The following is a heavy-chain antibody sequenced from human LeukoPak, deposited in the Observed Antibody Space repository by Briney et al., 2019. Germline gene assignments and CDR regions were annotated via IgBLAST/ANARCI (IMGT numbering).Heavy chain of an antibody. CDR1: GFTFSSYA. CDR3: ARELSPVVKYYFEY. CDR2: INSNGRST. D-gene: IGHD3-22*01. Sequence: GGPLRLSCSASGFTFSSYAMHWVRQAPGKGLEYVAAINSNGRSTYYADSVKGRFTISRDNSKNTLYLQMNSLRAEDTALYYCARELSPVVKYYFEYWGQGTLVTVSP. V-gene: IGHV3-64*04. J-gene: IGHJ4*02.